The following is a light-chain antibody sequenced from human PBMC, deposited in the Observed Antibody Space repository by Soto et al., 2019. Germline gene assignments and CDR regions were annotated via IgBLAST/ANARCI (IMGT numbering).Light chain of an antibody. CDR1: QSISSW. J-gene: IGKJ1*01. V-gene: IGKV1-5*03. Sequence: DIQMTQSPSTLSASVGDRVTITCRASQSISSWLAWYPPKTGKAPKLRIYKASSLESGVPSRFSGMLSWTEFTLNISSLQPDDLSTYDCQQYNSYSWTFGQGTKVDI. CDR3: QQYNSYSWT. CDR2: KAS.